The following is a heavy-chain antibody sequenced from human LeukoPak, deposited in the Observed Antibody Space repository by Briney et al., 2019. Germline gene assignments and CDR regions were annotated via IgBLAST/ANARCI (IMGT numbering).Heavy chain of an antibody. CDR2: IKRDGSEK. V-gene: IGHV3-7*01. D-gene: IGHD3-3*01. CDR1: GFIFSSYW. J-gene: IGHJ4*02. CDR3: ARDKEAAVDFWSGYYPL. Sequence: GGSLRLSCAASGFIFSSYWMGWVRQAPGKGLECVANIKRDGSEKYYVDSVKGRFTISRDNAQNSLYLHMNSLRAEDTAVYFCARDKEAAVDFWSGYYPLWGQGTLVTVSS.